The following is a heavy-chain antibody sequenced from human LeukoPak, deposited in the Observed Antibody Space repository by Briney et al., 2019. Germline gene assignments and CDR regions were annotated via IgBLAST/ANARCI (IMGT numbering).Heavy chain of an antibody. J-gene: IGHJ6*03. Sequence: SETLSLTCAVYGGSFSGYYWSWIRQPPGKGLEWIGEINHSGSTSYNPSLKSRVTISVDTSKNQFSLKLSSVTAADTAVYYCAGTRKYYYYYMDVWGKGTTVTVSS. V-gene: IGHV4-34*01. CDR1: GGSFSGYY. D-gene: IGHD2-2*01. CDR2: INHSGST. CDR3: AGTRKYYYYYMDV.